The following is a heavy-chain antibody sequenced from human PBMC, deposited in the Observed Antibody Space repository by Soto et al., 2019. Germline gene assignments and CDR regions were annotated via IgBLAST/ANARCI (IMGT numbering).Heavy chain of an antibody. Sequence: QVQLQESGPGLVKPSETLSLTCTVSGGSISSDYWSWIRQPAGKGMEWIGRIHTTDGTNYNPSLKSRVTMSIDTSNNQFSLKLSSLTAADTAVYYCARALSSAAGLYFDFWGQGTLVTVSS. V-gene: IGHV4-4*07. CDR1: GGSISSDY. J-gene: IGHJ4*02. CDR2: IHTTDGT. CDR3: ARALSSAAGLYFDF. D-gene: IGHD6-13*01.